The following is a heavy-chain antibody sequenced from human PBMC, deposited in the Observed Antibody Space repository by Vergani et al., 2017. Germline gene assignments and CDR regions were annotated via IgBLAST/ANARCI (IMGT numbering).Heavy chain of an antibody. CDR2: IDPNSVDT. CDR1: GFTFTSYH. CDR3: AGVIVGCSRTNCFAYH. J-gene: IGHJ5*02. Sequence: QVQLVQSGAEVKKPGSSVKVSCKASGFTFTSYHIHWVRQAPGQGLDWLGRIDPNSVDTRYSQRFQDRVTITRDTSINTAYMEITRLRPDDTSIYYCAGVIVGCSRTNCFAYHWGQGTLVTVSS. V-gene: IGHV1-2*06. D-gene: IGHD2-2*01.